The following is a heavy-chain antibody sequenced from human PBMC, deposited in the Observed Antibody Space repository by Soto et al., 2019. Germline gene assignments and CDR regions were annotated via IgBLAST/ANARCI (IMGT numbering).Heavy chain of an antibody. Sequence: QVQLQESGPGLVKPSQTLSLTCTVSGDSISSGDYYWSWIRQPPGKGLEWIGYIYNSGTTYYNPCLMSRVTRSVDTSKRQVSLKLRSVTAADTAVYYCARDYYGSPLAMDVWGQGTTVTVSS. J-gene: IGHJ6*02. CDR1: GDSISSGDYY. CDR3: ARDYYGSPLAMDV. CDR2: IYNSGTT. V-gene: IGHV4-30-4*01. D-gene: IGHD3-10*01.